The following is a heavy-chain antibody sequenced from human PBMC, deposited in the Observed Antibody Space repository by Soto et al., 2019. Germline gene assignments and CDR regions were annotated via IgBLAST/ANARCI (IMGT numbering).Heavy chain of an antibody. CDR2: INPNSGGT. Sequence: ASVKVSCKASGYTFTGYYMHWVRQAPGQGLEWMGWINPNSGGTNYAQKFQGWVTMTRDTSISTAYMELSRLRSDDTAVYYCARAKITMVRGVIITNNWFDPWGQGTLVTVSS. D-gene: IGHD3-10*01. J-gene: IGHJ5*02. CDR1: GYTFTGYY. CDR3: ARAKITMVRGVIITNNWFDP. V-gene: IGHV1-2*04.